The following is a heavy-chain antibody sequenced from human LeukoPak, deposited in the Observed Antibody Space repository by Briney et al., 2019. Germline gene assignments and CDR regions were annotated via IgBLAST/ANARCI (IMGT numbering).Heavy chain of an antibody. CDR1: GYTFTGYY. D-gene: IGHD3-3*01. CDR2: INPNSGGT. J-gene: IGHJ4*02. V-gene: IGHV1-2*02. Sequence: ASVKVSCKASGYTFTGYYMHWVRQAPGQGLEWMGWINPNSGGTNYAQKFQGRVTMTRDTSISTAYMELSRLRSDDTAAYYCARGSDDFWSGYSPSYWGQGTLVTVSS. CDR3: ARGSDDFWSGYSPSY.